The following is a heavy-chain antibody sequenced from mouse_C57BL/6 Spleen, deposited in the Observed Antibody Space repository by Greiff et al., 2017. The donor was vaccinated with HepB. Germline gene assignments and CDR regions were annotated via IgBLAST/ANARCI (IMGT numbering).Heavy chain of an antibody. Sequence: VQLQQSGAELVKPGASVKISCKASGYAFSSYWMNWVKQRPGKGLEWIGQIYPGGGDTNYNGKFKGKATLTADKSSSTAYMQLSSLTSEDSAVYFCARRGYYGSSSGGYAMDYWGQGTSVTVSS. CDR1: GYAFSSYW. CDR2: IYPGGGDT. CDR3: ARRGYYGSSSGGYAMDY. J-gene: IGHJ4*01. D-gene: IGHD1-1*01. V-gene: IGHV1-80*01.